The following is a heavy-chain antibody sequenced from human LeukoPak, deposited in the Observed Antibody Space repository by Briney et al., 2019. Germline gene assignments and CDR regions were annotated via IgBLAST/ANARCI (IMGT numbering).Heavy chain of an antibody. Sequence: GASVKVSCKASGYTFTGYYMHWVRQAPGQGLEWMGWINPNSGGTNYAQKFQGRVTMTRDTSISTAYMELSRLRSDDTAVYYCARRENYYYFYMDVWGKGTTVTVSS. CDR2: INPNSGGT. CDR1: GYTFTGYY. V-gene: IGHV1-2*02. J-gene: IGHJ6*03. D-gene: IGHD1-26*01. CDR3: ARRENYYYFYMDV.